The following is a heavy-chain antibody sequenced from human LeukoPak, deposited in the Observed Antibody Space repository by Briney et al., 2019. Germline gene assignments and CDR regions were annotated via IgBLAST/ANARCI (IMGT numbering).Heavy chain of an antibody. CDR3: ARVGYDWNLFDY. J-gene: IGHJ4*02. Sequence: PGGSLRLSCAASGFTFSRYEMNWVRQAPGKGLEWVSYISSSGITTYHADSVKGRFTTSRDNAKNSLYLQMNSLRAEDTAVYYCARVGYDWNLFDYWGQGTLVTVSS. CDR2: ISSSGITT. CDR1: GFTFSRYE. V-gene: IGHV3-48*03. D-gene: IGHD1-20*01.